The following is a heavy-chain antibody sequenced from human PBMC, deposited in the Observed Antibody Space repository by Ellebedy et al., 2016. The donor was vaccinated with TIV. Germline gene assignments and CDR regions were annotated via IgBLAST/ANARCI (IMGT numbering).Heavy chain of an antibody. CDR1: GYTFTSYG. Sequence: ASVKVSXKASGYTFTSYGISWVRQAPGQGLEWMGWISAYNGNTNYAQKLQGRVTITADESTSTAYMELSSLRSEDTAVYYCARDFFADYWGQGTLVTVSS. D-gene: IGHD2/OR15-2a*01. CDR3: ARDFFADY. CDR2: ISAYNGNT. V-gene: IGHV1-18*04. J-gene: IGHJ4*02.